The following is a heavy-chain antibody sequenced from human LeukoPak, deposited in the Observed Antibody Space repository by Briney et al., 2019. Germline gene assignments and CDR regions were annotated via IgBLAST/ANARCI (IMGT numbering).Heavy chain of an antibody. Sequence: GGSLRLSCAASGFTFSSYGMHWVRKAPGKGLEWVAVISYDGSNKYYADSVKGRFTISRDNSKNTLYLQMNSLSAEDTAVYYCAKDPTQVLRYFDWFTSPDYWGQGTLVTVSS. CDR1: GFTFSSYG. CDR2: ISYDGSNK. J-gene: IGHJ4*02. V-gene: IGHV3-30*18. CDR3: AKDPTQVLRYFDWFTSPDY. D-gene: IGHD3-9*01.